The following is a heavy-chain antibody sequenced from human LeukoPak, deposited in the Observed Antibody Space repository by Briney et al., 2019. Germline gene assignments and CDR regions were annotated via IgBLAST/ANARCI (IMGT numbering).Heavy chain of an antibody. Sequence: ASVRVFCKGSGYTFTHYTINWVRQAPGQGLEWMGWINTNTGNPTYAQGFTGRFVFSLDTSVSTAYLQISSLKAEDTAVYYCAGYDSSLPWGQGTLVTVSS. CDR2: INTNTGNP. V-gene: IGHV7-4-1*02. J-gene: IGHJ4*02. D-gene: IGHD3-22*01. CDR3: AGYDSSLP. CDR1: GYTFTHYT.